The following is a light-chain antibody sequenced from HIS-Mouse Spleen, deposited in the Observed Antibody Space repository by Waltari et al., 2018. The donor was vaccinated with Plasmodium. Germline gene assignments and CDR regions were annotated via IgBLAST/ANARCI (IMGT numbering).Light chain of an antibody. CDR3: YSTDSSGNHRV. CDR2: EDS. CDR1: ALPKKY. J-gene: IGLJ3*02. V-gene: IGLV3-10*01. Sequence: SYELTQPPSVSVSPGQTARITCSGDALPKKYAYWYQHKSGQAPGLVIYEDSKRPPGMPERFSGSSSGTIATLTISGTQVEDEADYYCYSTDSSGNHRVFGGGTKLTVL.